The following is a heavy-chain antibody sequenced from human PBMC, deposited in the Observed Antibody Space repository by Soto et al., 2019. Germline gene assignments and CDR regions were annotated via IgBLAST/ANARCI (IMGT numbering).Heavy chain of an antibody. V-gene: IGHV3-72*01. D-gene: IGHD3-10*01. CDR1: GFTLSGHY. Sequence: EVQLVESGGGLVQPRGSLRLSCAVSGFTLSGHYMDWVRQGPGKGLEWVGRTKNKANIYNTEYAASVKGRFTISRDNSKNLLYLEMNSLKGDDTAVYYCAEDWGYGSGTFKNWGQGTLVTVSS. J-gene: IGHJ4*02. CDR3: AEDWGYGSGTFKN. CDR2: TKNKANIYNT.